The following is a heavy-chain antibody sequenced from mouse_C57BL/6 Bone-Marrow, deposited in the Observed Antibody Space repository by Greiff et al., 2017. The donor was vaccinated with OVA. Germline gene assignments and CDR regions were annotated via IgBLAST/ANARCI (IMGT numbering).Heavy chain of an antibody. Sequence: VQLQQSGAELVRPGASVKLSCTASGFNIKDDYMHWVKQRPEQGLEWIGWIDPENGDTEYASKFQGKATITADTSSNTAYLQLSSLTSEDTAVYYCTTGNHFDYWGQGTTLTVSS. CDR3: TTGNHFDY. CDR1: GFNIKDDY. V-gene: IGHV14-4*01. J-gene: IGHJ2*01. CDR2: IDPENGDT. D-gene: IGHD2-1*01.